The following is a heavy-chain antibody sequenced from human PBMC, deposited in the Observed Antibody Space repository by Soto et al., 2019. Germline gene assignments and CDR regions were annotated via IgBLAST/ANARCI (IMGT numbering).Heavy chain of an antibody. CDR2: IIPIFGTA. V-gene: IGHV1-69*01. CDR3: AREVVDDFWSGYYYYYGMDV. J-gene: IGHJ6*02. CDR1: GGTFSSYA. Sequence: QVQLVHSGAEVKKPGSSGKVYCQASGGTFSSYAISWVRQAPGQGLEWMGGIIPIFGTANYAQKFQGRVTITADESTSKAYMELSSLRSEDTGVYYCAREVVDDFWSGYYYYYGMDVWGQGATVTVSS. D-gene: IGHD3-3*01.